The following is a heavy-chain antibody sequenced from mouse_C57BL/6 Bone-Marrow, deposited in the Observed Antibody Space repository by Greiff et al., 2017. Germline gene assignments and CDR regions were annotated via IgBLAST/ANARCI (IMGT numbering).Heavy chain of an antibody. Sequence: EVKLVESGEGLVKPGGSLKLSCAASGFTFSSYAMSWVRQTPEKRLEWVAYISSGGDYTYYADTVKGRFTISRDNARNTPYLQMSSVKSEDRAMYYCTRAQGLIPTAGVPYFDYWGQGTTLTVSS. CDR1: GFTFSSYA. V-gene: IGHV5-9-1*02. CDR2: ISSGGDYT. CDR3: TRAQGLIPTAGVPYFDY. D-gene: IGHD1-1*01. J-gene: IGHJ2*01.